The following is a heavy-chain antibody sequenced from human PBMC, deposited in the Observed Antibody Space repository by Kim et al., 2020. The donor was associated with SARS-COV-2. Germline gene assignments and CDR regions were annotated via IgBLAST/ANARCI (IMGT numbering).Heavy chain of an antibody. CDR3: ARYPKSPSYGSWISYDYFVMDV. CDR2: IIPILGIA. Sequence: SVKVSCKASGGTFSCYAISWVRQAPGQGLEWMGRIIPILGIANYAQMFQGRVTITADKSTSTAYMELSSLRSEDTAVYYCARYPKSPSYGSWISYDYFVMDVWSQGTTGTVAS. J-gene: IGHJ6*02. D-gene: IGHD3-10*01. V-gene: IGHV1-69*04. CDR1: GGTFSCYA.